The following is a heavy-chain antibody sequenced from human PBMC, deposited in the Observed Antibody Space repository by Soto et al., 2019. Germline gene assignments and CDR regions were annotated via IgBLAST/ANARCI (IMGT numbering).Heavy chain of an antibody. CDR3: ARTCDYYGMDV. Sequence: SETLSLTCTVSGGSISSYYWSWIRQPPGKGLEWIGYIYYSGSTNYNPSLNSRVAVSLDTSKNHFSRKQTSVTDADTAVYYCARTCDYYGMDVWGQGTTVTVYS. CDR2: IYYSGST. CDR1: GGSISSYY. J-gene: IGHJ6*02. V-gene: IGHV4-59*08.